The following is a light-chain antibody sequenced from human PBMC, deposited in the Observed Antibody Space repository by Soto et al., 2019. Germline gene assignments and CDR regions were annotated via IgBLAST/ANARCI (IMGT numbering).Light chain of an antibody. CDR3: SSYKSSSTYV. Sequence: QSALSQPASVSGSPGQSITISCTGTSRDVGGYNYVSWYQQHPGKAPKLIIYDVTNQPSGVSSRFSGSKSGNTATLTSSGLQPEDEAEYYCSSYKSSSTYVFGTGTKVTVL. CDR2: DVT. J-gene: IGLJ1*01. CDR1: SRDVGGYNY. V-gene: IGLV2-14*01.